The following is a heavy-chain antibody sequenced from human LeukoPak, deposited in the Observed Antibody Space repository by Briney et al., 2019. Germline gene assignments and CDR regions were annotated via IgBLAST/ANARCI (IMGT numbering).Heavy chain of an antibody. J-gene: IGHJ3*02. Sequence: QSGGSLRLSCAASGFTFSSYWMSWVRQAPGKGLEWVANIKQDGSEKYYVDSVKGRFTISRDNAKNSLYLQMNSLRAEDTAVYYCASNPIYGSGHRDAFDIWGQGTMVTVSS. D-gene: IGHD3-10*01. CDR3: ASNPIYGSGHRDAFDI. V-gene: IGHV3-7*01. CDR1: GFTFSSYW. CDR2: IKQDGSEK.